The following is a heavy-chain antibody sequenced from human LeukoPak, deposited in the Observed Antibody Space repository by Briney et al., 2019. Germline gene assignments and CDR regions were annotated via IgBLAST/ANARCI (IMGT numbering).Heavy chain of an antibody. CDR2: IYSSGST. Sequence: SETLSLTCTVSGGFIRTYYWSWIRQPLGKGLEWICYIYSSGSTNYNPSLKSRVTISVDLSKNQFSLRLSSVTAADTAVYYCARQGYDTLTGYYKDWFDPWGQGTLVTVSS. D-gene: IGHD3-9*01. J-gene: IGHJ5*02. CDR3: ARQGYDTLTGYYKDWFDP. V-gene: IGHV4-59*08. CDR1: GGFIRTYY.